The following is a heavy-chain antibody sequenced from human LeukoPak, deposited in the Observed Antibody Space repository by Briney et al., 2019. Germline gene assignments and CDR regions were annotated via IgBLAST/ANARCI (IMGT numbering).Heavy chain of an antibody. CDR1: GFTFSSYS. V-gene: IGHV3-21*03. CDR3: TTMVRGQYYFDY. J-gene: IGHJ4*02. D-gene: IGHD3-10*01. CDR2: ISSSSSYI. Sequence: PGGSLRLSCAASGFTFSSYSMNWVRQAPGKGLEWVSSISSSSSYIYYADSVKGRFTISRYNAKNSLYLQMNSLRAEDTAVYYCTTMVRGQYYFDYWGQGTLVTVSS.